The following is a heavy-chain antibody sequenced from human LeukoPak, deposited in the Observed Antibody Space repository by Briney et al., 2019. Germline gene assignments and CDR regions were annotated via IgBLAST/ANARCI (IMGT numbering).Heavy chain of an antibody. Sequence: GASVKVSCKASGGTFSSYAISWVRQAPGQGLEWMGGITPIFGTANYAQKVQGRVTITADESTSTAYMELSSLRSEDTAVYYCARGYGLWGSGSHDAFDIWGQGTMVTVSS. CDR3: ARGYGLWGSGSHDAFDI. CDR2: ITPIFGTA. D-gene: IGHD3-10*01. V-gene: IGHV1-69*01. CDR1: GGTFSSYA. J-gene: IGHJ3*02.